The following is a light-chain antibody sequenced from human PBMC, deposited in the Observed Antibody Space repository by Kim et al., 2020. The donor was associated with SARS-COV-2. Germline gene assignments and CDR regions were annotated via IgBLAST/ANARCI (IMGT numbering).Light chain of an antibody. CDR1: QGISSY. Sequence: ASTGDRVTITCRASQGISSYLAWYQQKPGKAPKLLIYAASTLQSGVPSRFSGSGSGTDFTLTISCLQSEDFATYYCQQYYSYPGTFGGGTKVEIK. J-gene: IGKJ4*01. CDR3: QQYYSYPGT. CDR2: AAS. V-gene: IGKV1-8*01.